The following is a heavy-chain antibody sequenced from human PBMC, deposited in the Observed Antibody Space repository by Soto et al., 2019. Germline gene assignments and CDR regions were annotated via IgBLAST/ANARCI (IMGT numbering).Heavy chain of an antibody. Sequence: ASVKVSCEASGYTFTNYGIRWVRQAPGQGLEWMGWISAYNGNTKYAQKLQGRVTMTGNTSITTAYMELSSLRSEDTAVYYCVRGRVMITFGVVIVIDYWGQGSPVTVSS. J-gene: IGHJ4*02. CDR3: VRGRVMITFGVVIVIDY. CDR2: ISAYNGNT. D-gene: IGHD3-16*02. CDR1: GYTFTNYG. V-gene: IGHV1-18*01.